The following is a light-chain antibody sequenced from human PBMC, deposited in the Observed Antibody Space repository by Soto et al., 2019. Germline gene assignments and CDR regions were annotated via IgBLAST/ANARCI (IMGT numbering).Light chain of an antibody. V-gene: IGKV1-39*01. CDR1: QSIRSY. Sequence: DIQMTQSPSSLSASVGDRVTITCRASQSIRSYLNWYQQKPGKAPKLLIYAASSLQSGVPSRFSGSGSGTDFTLTISSLQPEDFASYSCQQSYSTPITFGGGTKVEIK. CDR2: AAS. CDR3: QQSYSTPIT. J-gene: IGKJ4*01.